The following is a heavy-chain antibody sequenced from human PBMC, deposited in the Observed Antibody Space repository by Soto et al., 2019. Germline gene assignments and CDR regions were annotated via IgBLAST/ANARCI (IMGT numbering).Heavy chain of an antibody. D-gene: IGHD2-15*01. CDR2: IYHSGST. CDR3: ARAPRGNRRYNWFDP. CDR1: GGSISSGGYS. Sequence: SETLSLTCAVSGGSISSGGYSWSWIRQPPGKGLEWIGYIYHSGSTYYNPSLKSRVTISVDTSKNQFSLKLSSVTAADTAVYYCARAPRGNRRYNWFDPWGQGTLVTVSS. J-gene: IGHJ5*02. V-gene: IGHV4-30-2*01.